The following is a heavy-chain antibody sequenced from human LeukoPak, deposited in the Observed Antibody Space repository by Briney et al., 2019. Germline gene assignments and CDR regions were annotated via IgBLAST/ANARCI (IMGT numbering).Heavy chain of an antibody. D-gene: IGHD2-15*01. CDR2: TYPGDSDT. CDR1: GYRFTSYW. J-gene: IGHJ6*03. CDR3: ARLAPYCSGGSCYYYYYYMDV. V-gene: IGHV5-51*03. Sequence: PGESLKISCKGSGYRFTSYWIGWVRQMPGKGLEWMGITYPGDSDTRYSPSSQGQVTISADKSISTAYLQWSSLKASDTAMYYCARLAPYCSGGSCYYYYYYMDVWGKGTTVTVSS.